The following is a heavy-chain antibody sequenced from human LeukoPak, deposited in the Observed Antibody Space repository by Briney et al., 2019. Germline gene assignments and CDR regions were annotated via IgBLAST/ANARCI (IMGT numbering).Heavy chain of an antibody. CDR3: ASHSGGYAY. J-gene: IGHJ4*02. V-gene: IGHV4-30-4*07. D-gene: IGHD5-12*01. CDR1: GGSISSGAYS. CDR2: IYYSDTS. Sequence: SETLSLTCSVPGGSISSGAYSWSWIRQPPGKRLEWIGYIYYSDTSYYNPSLKSRVTISVDTSKNQFSLKLRSVTAADTAVYYCASHSGGYAYWGQGTLVTVSS.